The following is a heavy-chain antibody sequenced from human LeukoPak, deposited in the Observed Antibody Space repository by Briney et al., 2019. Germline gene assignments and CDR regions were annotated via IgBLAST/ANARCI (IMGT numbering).Heavy chain of an antibody. CDR1: GFTFSSYA. CDR3: ARDLSYPTVYGMDV. Sequence: GGSLRLSCAASGFTFSSYAMSWVRQAPGKGLEWVSSISSSSSYIYYADSVKGRFTISRDNAKNSLYLQMNSLRAEDTAVYYCARDLSYPTVYGMDVWGQGTTVTVSS. CDR2: ISSSSSYI. V-gene: IGHV3-21*01. D-gene: IGHD2/OR15-2a*01. J-gene: IGHJ6*02.